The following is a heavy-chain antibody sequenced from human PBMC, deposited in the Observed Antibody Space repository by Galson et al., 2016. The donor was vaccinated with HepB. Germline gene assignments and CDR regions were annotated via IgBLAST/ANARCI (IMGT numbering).Heavy chain of an antibody. CDR2: ISWNSGNI. V-gene: IGHV3-9*01. CDR3: AKGLGNYFFDY. Sequence: SLRLSCAASGFNFDDYAMHWVRQVPGEGLEWVSGISWNSGNIGYADSVKGRFTISRDNAKNSLYLQMNSLRAEDTAIYYCAKGLGNYFFDYWGQGALVTVSS. J-gene: IGHJ4*02. D-gene: IGHD7-27*01. CDR1: GFNFDDYA.